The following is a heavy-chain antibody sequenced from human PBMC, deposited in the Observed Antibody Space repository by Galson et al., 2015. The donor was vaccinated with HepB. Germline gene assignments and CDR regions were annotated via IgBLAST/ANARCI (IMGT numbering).Heavy chain of an antibody. D-gene: IGHD7-27*01. CDR1: GFTSSSYA. Sequence: SLRLSCAASGFTSSSYAMHWVRQAPGKGLEWVAFISFDSNNKYYADSVKGRFTISRDNSKNTLYLQMNSLRAEDTAVYYCAKGGNWDSRYFDYWGQGSLVTVSS. V-gene: IGHV3-30-3*01. CDR2: ISFDSNNK. J-gene: IGHJ4*02. CDR3: AKGGNWDSRYFDY.